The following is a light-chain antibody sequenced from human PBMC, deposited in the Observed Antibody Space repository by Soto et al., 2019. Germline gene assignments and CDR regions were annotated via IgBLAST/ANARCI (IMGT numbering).Light chain of an antibody. V-gene: IGKV1-5*03. CDR2: EAS. CDR3: QQYSSYSPYT. J-gene: IGKJ2*01. Sequence: DLQMTQSPSTLSASIGDRVTITCRASQTVYTWLAWYQQKPGTAPKLLIYEASTLHSGVPSRFTGSGSGTEFTLVISRLQPDDFATYYCQQYSSYSPYTFGQGTKVEI. CDR1: QTVYTW.